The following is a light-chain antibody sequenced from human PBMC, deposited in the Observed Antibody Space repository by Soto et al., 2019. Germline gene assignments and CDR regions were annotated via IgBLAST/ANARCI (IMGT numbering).Light chain of an antibody. Sequence: QSVLTQPPSASETPGQRVTISCSGSSSNIGSNHVYWYQHLPGTAPKLLIYRNYLRPSGVPDRFSAYKSATSASLAISGLRSDDEADYYCRAWDDSLSGWVFGGGTKLTVL. J-gene: IGLJ3*02. V-gene: IGLV1-47*01. CDR1: SSNIGSNH. CDR3: RAWDDSLSGWV. CDR2: RNY.